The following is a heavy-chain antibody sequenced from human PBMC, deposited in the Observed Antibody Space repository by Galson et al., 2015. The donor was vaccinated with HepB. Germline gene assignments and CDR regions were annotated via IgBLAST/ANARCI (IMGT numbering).Heavy chain of an antibody. V-gene: IGHV3-48*03. Sequence: SLRLSCAASGFTFSSYEMNWVRQAPGKGLEWLSYISGSGSTIYYADSVKGRFTISRDNAKNSLYLQMNSLRAEDTAVYYCAREVGATGDFDYWGQGTLVTVSS. J-gene: IGHJ4*02. D-gene: IGHD1-26*01. CDR1: GFTFSSYE. CDR3: AREVGATGDFDY. CDR2: ISGSGSTI.